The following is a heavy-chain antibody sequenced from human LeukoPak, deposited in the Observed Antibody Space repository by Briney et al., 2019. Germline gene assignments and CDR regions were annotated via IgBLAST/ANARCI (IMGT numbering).Heavy chain of an antibody. Sequence: GGSLRLSCAASGFTFDDYAMHWVRQAPGKGLEWVSGISWNSGSIGYADSVKGRFTISRDNAKNSLYLQMNSLRAEDTALYYCAKALGYCSSTSCYAFDYWGQGTLVTFSS. CDR1: GFTFDDYA. J-gene: IGHJ4*02. CDR3: AKALGYCSSTSCYAFDY. CDR2: ISWNSGSI. V-gene: IGHV3-9*01. D-gene: IGHD2-2*01.